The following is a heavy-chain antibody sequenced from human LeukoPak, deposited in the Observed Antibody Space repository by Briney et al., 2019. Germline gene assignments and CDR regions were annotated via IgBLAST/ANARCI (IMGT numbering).Heavy chain of an antibody. CDR1: GGSISSSSYY. Sequence: SETLSLTCTVPGGSISSSSYYWGWIRQPPGKGLEWIGSIYYSGSTYYNPSLKSRVTISVDTSKNQFSLKLSSVTAADTAVYYCARLDYYYYYYMDVWGKGTTVTVSS. CDR3: ARLDYYYYYYMDV. CDR2: IYYSGST. V-gene: IGHV4-39*07. J-gene: IGHJ6*03.